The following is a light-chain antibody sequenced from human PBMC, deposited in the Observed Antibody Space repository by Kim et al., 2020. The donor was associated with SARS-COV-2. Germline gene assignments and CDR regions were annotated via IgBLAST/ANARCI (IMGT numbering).Light chain of an antibody. CDR2: GAS. V-gene: IGKV3-20*01. Sequence: EIVLTQSPGTLSLSPGERATLSCRASQSVSSRNLAWYQQKPGQAPRLLIYGASSRATGIPDRFSGSGSGTDFTLTISRLEPEDFAVYYCQQYASSPPYTFGQGTKLEI. CDR1: QSVSSRN. CDR3: QQYASSPPYT. J-gene: IGKJ2*01.